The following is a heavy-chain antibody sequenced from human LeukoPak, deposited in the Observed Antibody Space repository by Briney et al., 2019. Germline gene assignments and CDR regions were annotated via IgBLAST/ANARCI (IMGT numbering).Heavy chain of an antibody. D-gene: IGHD2-8*01. J-gene: IGHJ4*02. CDR3: ARGPHCTNGVCYSLPYYDY. CDR2: IYPHSGGT. V-gene: IGHV1-2*06. CDR1: GYSFTGYY. Sequence: ASVKVSCKASGYSFTGYYIHWVRQAPGQGLQWMGRIYPHSGGTNYAQKFQGRVTMTRDTSISTAYMQLSRLRSDDTALYYCARGPHCTNGVCYSLPYYDYWGQGSLVTVSS.